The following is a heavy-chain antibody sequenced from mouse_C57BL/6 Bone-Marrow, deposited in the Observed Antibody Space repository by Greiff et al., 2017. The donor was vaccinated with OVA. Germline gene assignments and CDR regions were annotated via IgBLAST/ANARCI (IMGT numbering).Heavy chain of an antibody. J-gene: IGHJ1*03. CDR1: GYTFTSYW. CDR3: ARDTTPLWYFDV. D-gene: IGHD1-1*01. Sequence: QVQLQQSGAELVMPGASVKLSCKASGYTFTSYWMHWVKQRPGQGLEWIGEIDPSDSYTNYNQKFKGKSTLTVDKSSSTAYMQLSSLTSEDSAVYYCARDTTPLWYFDVWGTGTTVTVSS. V-gene: IGHV1-69*01. CDR2: IDPSDSYT.